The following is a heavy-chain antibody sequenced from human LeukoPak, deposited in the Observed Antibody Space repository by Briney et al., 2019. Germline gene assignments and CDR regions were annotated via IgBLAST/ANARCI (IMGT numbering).Heavy chain of an antibody. Sequence: GGSLRLSCAASGFTFSSYGMHWVRQAPGKGLEWVAFIRYDGSNKYYADSVKGRFTISRDNSKNTLYLQMNSLRAEDTAVYYCANLPLSIAAAELLDYSVDYWGQGTLVTVSS. D-gene: IGHD6-13*01. J-gene: IGHJ4*02. CDR2: IRYDGSNK. CDR3: ANLPLSIAAAELLDYSVDY. CDR1: GFTFSSYG. V-gene: IGHV3-30*02.